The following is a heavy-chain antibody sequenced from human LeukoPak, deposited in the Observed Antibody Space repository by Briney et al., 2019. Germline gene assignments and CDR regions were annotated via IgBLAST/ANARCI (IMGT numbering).Heavy chain of an antibody. CDR2: MNPNSGNT. V-gene: IGHV1-8*01. CDR3: ARFVSGYYTYYYYYGMDV. J-gene: IGHJ6*02. D-gene: IGHD3-22*01. Sequence: ASVKVSFEASGYTFTSYDINWVRQATGQGLEWMGWMNPNSGNTGYAQKFQGRVTMTRNTSISTAYMELSSLRSEDTAVYYCARFVSGYYTYYYYYGMDVWGQGTTVTVSS. CDR1: GYTFTSYD.